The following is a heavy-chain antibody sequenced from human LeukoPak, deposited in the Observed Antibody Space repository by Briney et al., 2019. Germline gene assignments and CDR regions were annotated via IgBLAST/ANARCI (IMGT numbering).Heavy chain of an antibody. V-gene: IGHV3-30-3*01. D-gene: IGHD4-4*01. J-gene: IGHJ3*02. CDR1: GFTFSSYA. CDR3: ARVRRNDYSNYRVLALDAFDI. CDR2: ISYDGSNK. Sequence: NPGGSLRLSCAASGFTFSSYAMHWVRQAPGKGLEWVAVISYDGSNKYYADSVKGRFTISRDNSKNTLYLQMNSLRAEDTAVYYCARVRRNDYSNYRVLALDAFDIWGQGTMVTVSS.